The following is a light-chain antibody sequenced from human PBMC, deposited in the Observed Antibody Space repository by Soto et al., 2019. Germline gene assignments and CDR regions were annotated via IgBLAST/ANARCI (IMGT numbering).Light chain of an antibody. CDR1: QSLLHSNGYNS. V-gene: IGKV2-28*01. Sequence: DIVMTQSPLSLPVSLGEPASISCRSSQSLLHSNGYNSLDWYLQKPGQSPQLLIYLGSNRASGVPDRFSGSGSGTDFTLKISRVEAEDVGVYYCMQALQTLWTFGQGTKVDIK. J-gene: IGKJ1*01. CDR3: MQALQTLWT. CDR2: LGS.